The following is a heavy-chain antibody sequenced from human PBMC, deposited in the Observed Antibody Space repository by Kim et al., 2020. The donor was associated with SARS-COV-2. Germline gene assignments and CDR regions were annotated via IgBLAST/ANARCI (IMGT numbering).Heavy chain of an antibody. CDR1: GFAFGSYS. Sequence: GGSLRLSCAASGFAFGSYSLNWVRQAPGKGLEWVSSITSTSSYIHYAESVKGRFTISRDNANNLLFLQMDSLRPEDTAVYYCVRGGGKNTSSRDDVWGQGTTVTVSS. J-gene: IGHJ6*02. V-gene: IGHV3-21*06. CDR2: ITSTSSYI. CDR3: VRGGGKNTSSRDDV. D-gene: IGHD2-2*01.